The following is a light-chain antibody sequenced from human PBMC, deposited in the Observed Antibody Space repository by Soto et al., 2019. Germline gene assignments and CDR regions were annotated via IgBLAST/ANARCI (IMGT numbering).Light chain of an antibody. J-gene: IGKJ1*01. CDR2: DAS. Sequence: EVVLTQSPATLSLSPGDRATLSCRASQSVTTYLAWYQHRPGQPPRLLIYDASNRATGIPARFSGSGSGTDFSLTITSLEPEDFAVYYCQQRSHWPRTLGQGTKVDIK. V-gene: IGKV3-11*01. CDR1: QSVTTY. CDR3: QQRSHWPRT.